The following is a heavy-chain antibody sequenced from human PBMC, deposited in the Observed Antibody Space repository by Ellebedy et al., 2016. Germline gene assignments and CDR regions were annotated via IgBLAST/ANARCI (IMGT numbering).Heavy chain of an antibody. V-gene: IGHV3-23*01. J-gene: IGHJ4*02. Sequence: GESLKISCAASGFTFSSYAMSWVRQAPGKGLEWVSGISNTGGNTYYADSVKGRFTISRDNSKNTLYLQMNSLRAEDTALYYCAAYYSSSWYWGQGTLVTVSS. D-gene: IGHD6-13*01. CDR3: AAYYSSSWY. CDR2: ISNTGGNT. CDR1: GFTFSSYA.